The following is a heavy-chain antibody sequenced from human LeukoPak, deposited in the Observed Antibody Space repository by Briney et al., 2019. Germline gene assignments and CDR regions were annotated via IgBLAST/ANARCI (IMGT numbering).Heavy chain of an antibody. J-gene: IGHJ5*02. CDR3: AKDLSYYDSSGYYSWFDP. CDR1: GFTFSSYA. Sequence: GGSLRLSCAASGFTFSSYAMSWVRQAPGKGLEWVSAISGSGGSTYYADSVKGRFTISRDNSKNTLYLQMNSLRAEDTAVYYCAKDLSYYDSSGYYSWFDPWGKGTLVTVSS. CDR2: ISGSGGST. V-gene: IGHV3-23*01. D-gene: IGHD3-22*01.